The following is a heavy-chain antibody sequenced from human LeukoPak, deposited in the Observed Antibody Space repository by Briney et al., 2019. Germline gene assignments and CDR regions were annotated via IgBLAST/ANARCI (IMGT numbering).Heavy chain of an antibody. Sequence: GGSLRLSCAASGFTFSNAWMSWVRQAPGKGLEWVGRIKSKTDGGTTDYAAPVKGRFTISRDDSKNTPYLQMNSLKTEDTAVYYCTTVKEWLYKSNDYWGQGTLVTVSS. V-gene: IGHV3-15*01. CDR3: TTVKEWLYKSNDY. CDR2: IKSKTDGGTT. J-gene: IGHJ4*02. D-gene: IGHD3-3*01. CDR1: GFTFSNAW.